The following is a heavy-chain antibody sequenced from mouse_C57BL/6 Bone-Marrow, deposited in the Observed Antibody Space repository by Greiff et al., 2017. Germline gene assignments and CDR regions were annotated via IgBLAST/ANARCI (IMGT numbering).Heavy chain of an antibody. V-gene: IGHV5-6*01. CDR3: AGWYFDV. CDR1: GFTFSSYG. CDR2: ISSGGSYP. Sequence: VQLQQSGGDLVKPGGSLKLSCAASGFTFSSYGMSWVRQTPDKRLEWVATISSGGSYPYYPDSVKGRFTISRDNAKNTLYLQMSSLKAEDTAMYYCAGWYFDVWGTGTTVTVSS. J-gene: IGHJ1*03.